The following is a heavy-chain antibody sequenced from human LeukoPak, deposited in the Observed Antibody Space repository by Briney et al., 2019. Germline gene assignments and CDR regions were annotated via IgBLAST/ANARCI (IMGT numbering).Heavy chain of an antibody. Sequence: SETLSLTCTVSGGSISSGGYYWSWIRQHPGKGLEWIGYIYYSGSTYYNPSLKSRVTMSVDTSKNQFSLKLSSVTAADTAVYYCARDTRYCSSTSCPNWFDPWGQGTLVTVSS. CDR1: GGSISSGGYY. CDR2: IYYSGST. V-gene: IGHV4-31*03. CDR3: ARDTRYCSSTSCPNWFDP. D-gene: IGHD2-2*01. J-gene: IGHJ5*02.